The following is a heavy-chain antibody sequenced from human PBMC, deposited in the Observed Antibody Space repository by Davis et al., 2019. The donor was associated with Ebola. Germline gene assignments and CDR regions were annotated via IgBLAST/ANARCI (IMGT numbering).Heavy chain of an antibody. D-gene: IGHD4-17*01. CDR3: ARHVNGDVWYFDL. Sequence: GGSLRLSCAASGFIVSDKYMSWVRQAPGKGLEWVSVIYRDERTYYADSVKGRFTVSRDNSENMLYLQMSTLRAEDTAVYYCARHVNGDVWYFDLWGRGTRVTVSS. J-gene: IGHJ2*01. CDR1: GFIVSDKY. CDR2: IYRDERT. V-gene: IGHV3-53*01.